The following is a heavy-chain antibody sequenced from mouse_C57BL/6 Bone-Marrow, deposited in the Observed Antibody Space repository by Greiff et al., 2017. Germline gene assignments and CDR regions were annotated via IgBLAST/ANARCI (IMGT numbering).Heavy chain of an antibody. J-gene: IGHJ4*01. V-gene: IGHV5-12*01. CDR3: ARAVPGYYYAMDY. Sequence: EVKLVESGGGLVQPGGSLKLSCAASGFTFSDYYMYWVRQTPEKRLEWVAYISNGGGSTYYPDTVKGRFTISRDNAKNTLYLQMRRLKSEDTAIYSCARAVPGYYYAMDYWGQGTSVTVSS. CDR2: ISNGGGST. CDR1: GFTFSDYY.